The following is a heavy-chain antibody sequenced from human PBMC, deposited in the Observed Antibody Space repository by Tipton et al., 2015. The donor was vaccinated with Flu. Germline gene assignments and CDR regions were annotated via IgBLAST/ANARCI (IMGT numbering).Heavy chain of an antibody. J-gene: IGHJ5*02. CDR3: ARDSLWFGA. CDR2: IKQDGSEK. Sequence: SLRLSCAASGFTFSTYWMSWVHQAPGKGLEWVANIKQDGSEKHYVDAVKGRFSISRDNAKNSLYLQVSSLRAEDTAVYYCARDSLWFGAWGQGTLVTVSS. V-gene: IGHV3-7*01. CDR1: GFTFSTYW.